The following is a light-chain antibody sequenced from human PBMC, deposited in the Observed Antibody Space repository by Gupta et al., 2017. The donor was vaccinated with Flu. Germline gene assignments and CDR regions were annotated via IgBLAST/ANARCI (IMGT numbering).Light chain of an antibody. V-gene: IGLV4-69*01. CDR3: QTWGTGVGV. J-gene: IGLJ1*01. CDR1: SGYNTYA. Sequence: QLVVTQSPSASASLGDSVKLTCTLSSGYNTYAIAWHQQQPEKGPRFLMKVNSDGSLSKGDGIPDRFSGSASGTERSLTISSLQSEDEAVYYCQTWGTGVGVFGTGTKVVVL. CDR2: VNSDGSL.